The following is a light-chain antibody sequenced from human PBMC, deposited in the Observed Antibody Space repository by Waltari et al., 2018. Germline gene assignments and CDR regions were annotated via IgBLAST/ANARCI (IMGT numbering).Light chain of an antibody. CDR1: PTVLYNSNNRNY. Sequence: DFVMTQSPASLALSLGERATIHCKTSPTVLYNSNNRNYLTWYQQKPGQPPKLLCYWASTRESGVPDRFSASGSGTDFTLTISRLQPEDVAIYYCQQYYSSPYTFGQGTRLEIK. V-gene: IGKV4-1*01. CDR3: QQYYSSPYT. CDR2: WAS. J-gene: IGKJ2*01.